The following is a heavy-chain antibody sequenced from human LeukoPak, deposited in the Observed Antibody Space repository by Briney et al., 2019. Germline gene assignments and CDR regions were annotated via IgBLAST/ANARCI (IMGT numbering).Heavy chain of an antibody. V-gene: IGHV4-34*01. D-gene: IGHD2-2*01. CDR1: GGSFSGYY. CDR2: INHSGST. Sequence: SETLSLTCAVYGGSFSGYYWSWIRQPPGKGLEWIGEINHSGSTNYNPSLKSRVTISVDTSKNQFSLKLSSVTAADTAVYYCASGIAVVPAAMGGWFDPWGQGTLVTVSS. CDR3: ASGIAVVPAAMGGWFDP. J-gene: IGHJ5*02.